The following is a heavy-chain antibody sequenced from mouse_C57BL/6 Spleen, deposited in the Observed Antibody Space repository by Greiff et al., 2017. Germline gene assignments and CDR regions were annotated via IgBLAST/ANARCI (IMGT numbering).Heavy chain of an antibody. CDR2: ISDGGSYT. CDR3: ARGAYYSNFPGD. J-gene: IGHJ3*01. V-gene: IGHV5-4*03. Sequence: EVKLVESGGGLVKPGGSLKLSCAASGFTFSSYAMSWVRQTPEKRLEWVATISDGGSYTYYPDNVKGRFTISRDNAKNNLYLQMSHLKSEDTAMYYCARGAYYSNFPGDWGQGTLVTVSA. CDR1: GFTFSSYA. D-gene: IGHD2-5*01.